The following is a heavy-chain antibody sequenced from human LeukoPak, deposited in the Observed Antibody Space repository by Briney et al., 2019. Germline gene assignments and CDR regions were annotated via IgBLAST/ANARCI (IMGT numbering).Heavy chain of an antibody. Sequence: GGSLRLSCAASGFTFASYGMSWVRQAPGKGLEWVSFITTNGGRTSYADSVEGRFTISRDNTRNTLYMQMNSLRDEDTAVYYCAIMHGYYDGTGYWVQWGQGTLVTVSS. J-gene: IGHJ1*01. CDR2: ITTNGGRT. D-gene: IGHD3-22*01. CDR3: AIMHGYYDGTGYWVQ. V-gene: IGHV3-23*01. CDR1: GFTFASYG.